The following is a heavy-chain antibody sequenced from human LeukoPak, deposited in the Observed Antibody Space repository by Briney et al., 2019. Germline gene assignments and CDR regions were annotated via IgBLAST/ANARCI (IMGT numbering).Heavy chain of an antibody. CDR3: ARCGTIGTGGDY. CDR1: EYIFTTYW. V-gene: IGHV5-51*01. Sequence: GGSLKISCKGSEYIFTTYWIDWVRQLPGKGLEWMGSIYPGDSDTRYSPSFQGQDTISADKSISTAYLQWSSLKASDSATYYCARCGTIGTGGDYWGQGTLVTVSS. CDR2: IYPGDSDT. J-gene: IGHJ4*02. D-gene: IGHD1-1*01.